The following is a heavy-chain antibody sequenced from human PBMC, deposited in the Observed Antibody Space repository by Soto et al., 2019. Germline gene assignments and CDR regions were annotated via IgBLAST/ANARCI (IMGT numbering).Heavy chain of an antibody. CDR2: ISGSGGST. CDR3: AKSAQWLDPYYYYGMDV. CDR1: GFTFSSYA. D-gene: IGHD6-19*01. Sequence: GGSLRLSCAASGFTFSSYAMSWVRQAPGKGLEWVSAISGSGGSTYYADSVNGRFTISRDNSKNTLYLQMNSLRAEDTAVYYCAKSAQWLDPYYYYGMDVWGQGTTVTVSS. J-gene: IGHJ6*02. V-gene: IGHV3-23*01.